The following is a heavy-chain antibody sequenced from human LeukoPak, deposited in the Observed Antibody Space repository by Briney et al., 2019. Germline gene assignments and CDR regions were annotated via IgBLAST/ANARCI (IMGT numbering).Heavy chain of an antibody. CDR1: GFTFSSYA. Sequence: GGSLRLSCAASGFTFSSYAMSWVRQAPGKGLEWFSAISGSGGSTYYADSVKGRFTISRDNSKNTLYLQMNSLRAEDTAVYYCAKDDAPLVVGATLYYFDYWGQGTLVTVSP. D-gene: IGHD2-15*01. V-gene: IGHV3-23*01. J-gene: IGHJ4*02. CDR2: ISGSGGST. CDR3: AKDDAPLVVGATLYYFDY.